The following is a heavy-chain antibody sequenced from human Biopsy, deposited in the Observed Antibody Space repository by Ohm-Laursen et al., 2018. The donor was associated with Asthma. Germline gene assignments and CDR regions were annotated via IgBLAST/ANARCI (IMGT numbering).Heavy chain of an antibody. J-gene: IGHJ6*02. Sequence: SSVKVSCKTLGGTFSNFAISWVRQAPGQGLEWLGGIMTVFGKTNYAQKFQGRVTITADESTSTAYMEVTSLRSEDTAIYYCARCQVGYSSGWSLLLKKIYYSGMDVWGQGTAVTVSS. V-gene: IGHV1-69*01. CDR1: GGTFSNFA. D-gene: IGHD6-19*01. CDR2: IMTVFGKT. CDR3: ARCQVGYSSGWSLLLKKIYYSGMDV.